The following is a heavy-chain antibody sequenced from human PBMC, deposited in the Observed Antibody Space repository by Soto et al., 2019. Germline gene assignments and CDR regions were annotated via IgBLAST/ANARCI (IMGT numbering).Heavy chain of an antibody. CDR3: ARVAGPYSFGYGGMDV. Sequence: GESLKISCKTSGYSFSNYWIGWVRQMPGKGLEWLGLIYAGDSDTKYSPSIQGQVTFSADRSTSTAYLQWSSLKASDTAMYYRARVAGPYSFGYGGMDVWGQGTTVTVPS. D-gene: IGHD3-22*01. CDR1: GYSFSNYW. J-gene: IGHJ6*02. CDR2: IYAGDSDT. V-gene: IGHV5-51*01.